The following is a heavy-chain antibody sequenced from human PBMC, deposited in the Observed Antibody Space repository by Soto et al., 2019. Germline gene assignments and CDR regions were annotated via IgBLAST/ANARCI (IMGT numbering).Heavy chain of an antibody. D-gene: IGHD3-3*02. Sequence: PGGSLRLSCAASGFTFSGYGMHWVRQAPGKGLEWVSVIWSDGTIKYHADSVKGRFTISRDNSKNTMYLQVDGLRAEDTAVYFCAREVGGRSGGTHYILGYLDKWGQGTPVTVSS. V-gene: IGHV3-33*01. CDR3: AREVGGRSGGTHYILGYLDK. CDR2: IWSDGTIK. J-gene: IGHJ4*02. CDR1: GFTFSGYG.